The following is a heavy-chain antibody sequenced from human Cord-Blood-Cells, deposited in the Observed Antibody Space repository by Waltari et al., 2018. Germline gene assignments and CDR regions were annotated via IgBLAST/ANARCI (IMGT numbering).Heavy chain of an antibody. D-gene: IGHD6-13*01. J-gene: IGHJ4*02. Sequence: EVQLVESGGGLIQPGGSLRLSCAASGFTVSSNYMRWFRQAPGRGLEWVSVIYSGGSTYYADSVKGRFTISRDNSKNTLYLQMNSLRAEDTAVYYCARLDSSSWSHFDYWGQGTLVTVSS. CDR3: ARLDSSSWSHFDY. CDR2: IYSGGST. V-gene: IGHV3-53*01. CDR1: GFTVSSNY.